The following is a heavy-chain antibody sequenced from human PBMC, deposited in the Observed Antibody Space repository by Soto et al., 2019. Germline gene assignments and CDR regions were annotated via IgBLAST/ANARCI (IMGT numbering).Heavy chain of an antibody. CDR3: AKALEDSSGYSADY. CDR2: ISYDGSNK. J-gene: IGHJ4*02. V-gene: IGHV3-30*18. CDR1: GFTFSDYY. D-gene: IGHD3-22*01. Sequence: GGSLRLSCAASGFTFSDYYMSWIRQAPGKGLEWVAVISYDGSNKYYADSVKGRFTISRDNSKNTLYLQMNSLRAEDTAVYYCAKALEDSSGYSADYWGQGTLVTVSS.